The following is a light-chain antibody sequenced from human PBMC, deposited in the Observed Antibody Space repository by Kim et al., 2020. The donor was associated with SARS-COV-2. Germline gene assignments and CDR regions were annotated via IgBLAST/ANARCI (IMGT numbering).Light chain of an antibody. CDR2: QDN. J-gene: IGLJ3*02. V-gene: IGLV3-1*01. CDR3: QAWDSNAAV. Sequence: SVSPGQTASITCSGDTLGNKYTCWYQQKPGQSPVLVIYQDNKRPSGIPERFSGSNSGNTATLTISGTQAMDEADYYCQAWDSNAAVFGGGTQLTVL. CDR1: TLGNKY.